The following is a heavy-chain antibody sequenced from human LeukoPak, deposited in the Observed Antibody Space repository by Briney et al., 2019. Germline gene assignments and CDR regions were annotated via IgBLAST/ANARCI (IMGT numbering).Heavy chain of an antibody. Sequence: ASVKVSCKASGYTFNAYYIHWVRQAPGQGLEWTGWINPHSGGTNSTQKFQDRVTMTRDTSISTVYMELSRLRSDDTAVYYCARDRDSYGDYYFFYMDVWGKGTTVAVSS. J-gene: IGHJ6*03. CDR3: ARDRDSYGDYYFFYMDV. V-gene: IGHV1-2*02. D-gene: IGHD5-18*01. CDR2: INPHSGGT. CDR1: GYTFNAYY.